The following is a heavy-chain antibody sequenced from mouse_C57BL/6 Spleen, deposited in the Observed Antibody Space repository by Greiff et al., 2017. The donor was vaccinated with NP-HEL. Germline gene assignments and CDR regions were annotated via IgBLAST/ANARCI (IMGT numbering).Heavy chain of an antibody. CDR1: GYTFTDYY. CDR3: ARSDGSSPFAY. V-gene: IGHV1-26*01. CDR2: INPNNGGT. Sequence: VQLQQSGPELVKPGASVKISCKASGYTFTDYYMNWVKQSHGKSLEWIGDINPNNGGTSYNQKFKGKATLTVDKSSSTAYMELRSLTSEDSAVYYCARSDGSSPFAYWGQGTLVTVSA. J-gene: IGHJ3*01. D-gene: IGHD1-1*01.